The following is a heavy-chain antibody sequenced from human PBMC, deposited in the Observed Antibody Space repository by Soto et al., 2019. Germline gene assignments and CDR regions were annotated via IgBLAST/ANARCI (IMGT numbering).Heavy chain of an antibody. Sequence: EVQLAESGGGLVQPGGSLRLSCAASGFTFSTYNMNWVRQAPGKGLEWVSYISTSSSTIYYADSVKGRFTISRYNAKNSLYLQMNSLRDEDTAVYYCARGKDKTPRCGDYWGQGTLVTVSS. CDR1: GFTFSTYN. J-gene: IGHJ4*02. D-gene: IGHD2-15*01. CDR3: ARGKDKTPRCGDY. CDR2: ISTSSSTI. V-gene: IGHV3-48*02.